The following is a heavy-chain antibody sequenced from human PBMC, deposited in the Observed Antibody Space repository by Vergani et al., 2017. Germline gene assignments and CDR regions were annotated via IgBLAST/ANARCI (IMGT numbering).Heavy chain of an antibody. Sequence: QVKLQESGPGLVKPSETLSLTCTVSGASVNSYYWSWIRQPPGKGLEWMGYVSFRGDTLYDPSVKDRMAISIKTSSNQFSLYLTSVTATDTAVYYYARSRIYYGAESPYYGDQGTRVTVSS. CDR3: ARSRIYYGAESPYY. V-gene: IGHV4-59*02. CDR2: VSFRGDT. CDR1: GASVNSYY. J-gene: IGHJ4*02. D-gene: IGHD3-10*01.